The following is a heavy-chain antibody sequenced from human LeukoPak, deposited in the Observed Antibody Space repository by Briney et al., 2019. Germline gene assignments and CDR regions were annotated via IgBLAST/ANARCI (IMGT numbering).Heavy chain of an antibody. CDR2: IKQDGSEK. V-gene: IGHV3-7*01. Sequence: HPGGSLRLSCAASGFTFSSYWMSWVRQAPGKGLEWVANIKQDGSEKYYVDSVKGRFTISRDNAKNSLYLQMNSLRAEDTAVYYCTRLQIAVAGPNWFDPWGQGTLVPSPQ. J-gene: IGHJ5*02. CDR3: TRLQIAVAGPNWFDP. D-gene: IGHD6-19*01. CDR1: GFTFSSYW.